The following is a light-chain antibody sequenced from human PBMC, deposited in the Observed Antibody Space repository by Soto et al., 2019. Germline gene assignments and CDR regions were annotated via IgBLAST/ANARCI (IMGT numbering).Light chain of an antibody. CDR1: QSLFYSSNNKNF. J-gene: IGKJ2*01. CDR3: QHYFTTPRT. CDR2: WAS. Sequence: DIVMTQSPASLAVSLGERTTINCKSSQSLFYSSNNKNFLAWYQQKAGQPPKLLIYWASTRESGVPDRFSGSGSGAEFNLTITSLQAEDAGVYYCQHYFTTPRTFGQGTRLEI. V-gene: IGKV4-1*01.